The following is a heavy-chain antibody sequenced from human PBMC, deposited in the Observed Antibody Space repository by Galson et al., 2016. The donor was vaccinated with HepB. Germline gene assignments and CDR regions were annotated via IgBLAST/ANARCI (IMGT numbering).Heavy chain of an antibody. V-gene: IGHV3-9*01. CDR1: GFTLDHYA. J-gene: IGHJ3*02. D-gene: IGHD3-22*01. CDR2: ISWNSGSI. Sequence: SLRLSCAASGFTLDHYAMHWVRQAPGKGLEWVSGISWNSGSIGYADSVKGRFTISRDNAKNSLYLQMNSLRAGDTALYYCAKDSGAYDYDSSGYRRNACEIWGQGTMVTVSS. CDR3: AKDSGAYDYDSSGYRRNACEI.